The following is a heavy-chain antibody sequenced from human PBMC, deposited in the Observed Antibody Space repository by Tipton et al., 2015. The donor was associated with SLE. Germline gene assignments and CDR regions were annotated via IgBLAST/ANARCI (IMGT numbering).Heavy chain of an antibody. J-gene: IGHJ3*02. D-gene: IGHD3-3*01. CDR1: GASISSYY. CDR2: MDHSGST. V-gene: IGHV4-59*12. Sequence: TLSLTCTVSGASISSYYWNWIRKAPGKGLEWIAFMDHSGSTNYSPSLKSRVTMSEDTSKNQFSLKLSSVTAADTAVYYCARGGSKHYDFWGRQMGPHAFDIWGQETKVTVSS. CDR3: ARGGSKHYDFWGRQMGPHAFDI.